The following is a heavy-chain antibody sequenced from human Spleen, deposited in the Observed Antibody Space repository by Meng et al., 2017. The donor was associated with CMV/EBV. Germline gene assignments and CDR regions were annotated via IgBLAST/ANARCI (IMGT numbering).Heavy chain of an antibody. D-gene: IGHD2-2*01. CDR3: ARDRGYCSSTSCYYYGMDV. CDR2: IYYSGST. CDR1: GGSVS. V-gene: IGHV4-59*02. J-gene: IGHJ6*02. Sequence: GSLRLSCTVSGGSVSWSWIRQPPGKGLEWIGYIYYSGSTNYNPSLKSRVTISVDTSKNQFSLKLSSVTAADTAVYYCARDRGYCSSTSCYYYGMDVWGQGTTVTVSS.